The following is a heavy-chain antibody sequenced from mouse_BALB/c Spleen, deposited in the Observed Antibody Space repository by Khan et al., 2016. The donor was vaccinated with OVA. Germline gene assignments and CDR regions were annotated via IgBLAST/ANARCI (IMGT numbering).Heavy chain of an antibody. V-gene: IGHV3-2*02. CDR3: ARIYGGDFDY. Sequence: EVKLVESGPGLVKPSQSLSLTCTVTGYSITSDYAWNWIRQFPGNKLEWMGYISYSGNTKYNPSLTSRISLTRDTSENQFFLQLNSVTIEDTATYYCARIYGGDFDYWGQGTTLTVSS. D-gene: IGHD1-1*01. J-gene: IGHJ2*01. CDR2: ISYSGNT. CDR1: GYSITSDYA.